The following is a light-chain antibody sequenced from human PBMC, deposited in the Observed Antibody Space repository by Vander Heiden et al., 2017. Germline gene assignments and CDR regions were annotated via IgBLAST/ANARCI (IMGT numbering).Light chain of an antibody. V-gene: IGLV1-40*01. CDR1: SSNIGPDND. CDR2: SNK. Sequence: QSVLTQPPSVSGAPGQRVTISCTGSSSNIGPDNDVHWYQQLPGTAPKLLIFSNKHRPSGVPDRFSGSTSGTSASLAITGLQAEDEADYYCQSYDSALSHSVFGGGTRLTVL. CDR3: QSYDSALSHSV. J-gene: IGLJ2*01.